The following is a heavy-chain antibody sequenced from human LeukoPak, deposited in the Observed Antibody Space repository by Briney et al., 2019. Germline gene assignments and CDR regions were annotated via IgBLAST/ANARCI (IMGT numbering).Heavy chain of an antibody. J-gene: IGHJ6*02. CDR2: INPNSGGT. Sequence: GASVKVSCKASGYTFTDYYMNWVRQAPGQGLEWMGWINPNSGGTNYAQKFQGRVTMTRDTSISTAYMELSRVRSDDTAVYYCARDPHYSNYRIFYYYYGMDVWGQGTTVTVSS. V-gene: IGHV1-2*02. D-gene: IGHD4-11*01. CDR1: GYTFTDYY. CDR3: ARDPHYSNYRIFYYYYGMDV.